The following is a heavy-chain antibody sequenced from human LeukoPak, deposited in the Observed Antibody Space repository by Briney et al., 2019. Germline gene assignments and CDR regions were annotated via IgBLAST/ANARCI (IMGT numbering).Heavy chain of an antibody. CDR2: ISSSSSYI. CDR1: GFTFSSYS. V-gene: IGHV3-21*01. CDR3: ARDSIGATLPDY. J-gene: IGHJ4*02. Sequence: GGSLRLSCAASGFTFSSYSMNWVRQAPGKGLEWVSSISSSSSYIYCADSVKGRFTISRDNAKNSLYLQMNSLRAEDTAVYYCARDSIGATLPDYWGQGTLVTVSS. D-gene: IGHD1-26*01.